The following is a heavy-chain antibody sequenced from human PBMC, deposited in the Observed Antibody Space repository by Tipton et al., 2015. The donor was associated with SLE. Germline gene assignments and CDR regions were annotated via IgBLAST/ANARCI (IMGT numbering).Heavy chain of an antibody. J-gene: IGHJ6*03. V-gene: IGHV3-23*03. CDR1: GFTFSNYA. Sequence: SLRLSCAASGFTFSNYAMTWVRQGPGRGLEWVSVIYGSCDGIYYADSVRVRFTISRHNSKNTLYLEMSSLRADDTAVYYCARSLSVQLGDIYTYMDVWGKGTTVTVAS. CDR2: IYGSCDGI. CDR3: ARSLSVQLGDIYTYMDV. D-gene: IGHD6-13*01.